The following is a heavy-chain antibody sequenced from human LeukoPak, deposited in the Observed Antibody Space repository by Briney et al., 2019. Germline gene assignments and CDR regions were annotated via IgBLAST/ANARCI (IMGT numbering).Heavy chain of an antibody. CDR3: ARFGVDYNMDV. CDR2: IHYSGRP. Sequence: PSETLSLTCTVSGGSISGHYWTWIRQPPRKALEYIGQIHYSGRPDYNPSLKSRVTMSVDTSKNQLSLRVTSVTAADTAVYYCARFGVDYNMDVWGQGTTVTVSS. D-gene: IGHD3-16*01. J-gene: IGHJ6*02. CDR1: GGSISGHY. V-gene: IGHV4-59*11.